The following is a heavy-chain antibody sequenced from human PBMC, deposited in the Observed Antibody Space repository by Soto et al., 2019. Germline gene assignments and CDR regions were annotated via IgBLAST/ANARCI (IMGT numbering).Heavy chain of an antibody. V-gene: IGHV1-46*03. CDR2: INPSGGST. J-gene: IGHJ6*03. D-gene: IGHD3-3*01. CDR3: ARGQGYDFWSGYRSPFWYYYYMDV. CDR1: GYTFTSYY. Sequence: GASVKVSCKASGYTFTSYYMHWVRQAPGQGLEWMGIINPSGGSTSYAQKFQGRVTMTRDTSTSTVYMELSSLRSEDTAVYYCARGQGYDFWSGYRSPFWYYYYMDVWGKGTTVTVSS.